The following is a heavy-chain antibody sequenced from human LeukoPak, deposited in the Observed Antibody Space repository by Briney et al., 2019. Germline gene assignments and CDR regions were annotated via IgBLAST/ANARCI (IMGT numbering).Heavy chain of an antibody. CDR1: GGSISSYY. CDR2: IYYSGST. Sequence: PSETLSLTCTVSGGSISSYYWSWIRQPPGKGLEWIGYIYYSGSTNYNPSLKSRVTISVDTSKNQFSLKLSSVTAADTAVYYCARVGVWGSYRRDAFDIWGQGTMVTVSS. D-gene: IGHD3-16*02. J-gene: IGHJ3*02. V-gene: IGHV4-59*01. CDR3: ARVGVWGSYRRDAFDI.